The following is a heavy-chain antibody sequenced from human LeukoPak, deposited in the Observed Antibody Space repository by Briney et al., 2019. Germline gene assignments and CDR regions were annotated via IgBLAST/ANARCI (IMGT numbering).Heavy chain of an antibody. CDR2: IWYDASNK. D-gene: IGHD1-7*01. V-gene: IGHV3-33*01. Sequence: GSLRLSCAASGFTFSSFGMHWVRQAPGQGLEWVAVIWYDASNKYYADSVKGRFTISRDNSKNTLYLQMNSLRDDDTAVYYCVRGVGVSRFNYLDPWGQRTLVTVSS. CDR3: VRGVGVSRFNYLDP. CDR1: GFTFSSFG. J-gene: IGHJ5*02.